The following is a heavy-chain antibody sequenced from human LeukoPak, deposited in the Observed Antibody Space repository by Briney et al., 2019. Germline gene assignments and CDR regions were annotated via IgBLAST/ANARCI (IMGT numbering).Heavy chain of an antibody. CDR2: IYYSGST. V-gene: IGHV4-39*07. Sequence: SKTLSLTCTVSGGSISSSSYYWGWIRQPPGKGLEWIGSIYYSGSTYYNPSLKSRVTISVDTSKNQFSLKLSSVTAADTAVYYCARGHRRPYYYDTSGYFSWGQGTLVTVSS. CDR1: GGSISSSSYY. CDR3: ARGHRRPYYYDTSGYFS. J-gene: IGHJ4*02. D-gene: IGHD3-22*01.